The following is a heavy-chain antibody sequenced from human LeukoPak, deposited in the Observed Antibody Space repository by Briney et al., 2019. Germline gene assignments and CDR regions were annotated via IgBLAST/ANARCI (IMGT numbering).Heavy chain of an antibody. CDR3: ARAQDDYGDYGFRAASDY. CDR2: INPNSGGT. D-gene: IGHD4-17*01. Sequence: ASVKVSCEASGYTFTGYYMHWVRQAPGQGLEWMGWINPNSGGTNYAQKFQGRVTMTRDTSISTAYMELSRLRSDDTAVYYCARAQDDYGDYGFRAASDYWGQGTLVTVSS. J-gene: IGHJ4*02. V-gene: IGHV1-2*02. CDR1: GYTFTGYY.